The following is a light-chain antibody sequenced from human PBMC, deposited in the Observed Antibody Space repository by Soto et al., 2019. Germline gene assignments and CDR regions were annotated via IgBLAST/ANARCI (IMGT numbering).Light chain of an antibody. V-gene: IGKV1-5*03. CDR1: QGIGNW. CDR2: KAS. Sequence: DIPMTQSPSTLSASVADRVTITCRASQGIGNWLAWYQQKPGKAPKLLIYKASNLESGVPSRVSGIGSGTEFTLTISSLQPDDFATYDCQQYNGTFGQGTKVEIK. J-gene: IGKJ1*01. CDR3: QQYNGT.